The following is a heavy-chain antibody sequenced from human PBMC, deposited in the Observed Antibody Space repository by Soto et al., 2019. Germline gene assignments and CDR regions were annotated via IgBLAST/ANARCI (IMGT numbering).Heavy chain of an antibody. J-gene: IGHJ5*02. CDR2: ISSSGSTI. CDR3: AREGHYYDSSGYYLRESWFDP. Sequence: SGGSLRLSCAASGFTFSDYYMSWIRQAPGKGLEWVSYISSSGSTIYYADSVKGRFTISRDNAKNSLYLQMNSLRAEDTAVYYCAREGHYYDSSGYYLRESWFDPWGQGTLVTVSS. D-gene: IGHD3-22*01. CDR1: GFTFSDYY. V-gene: IGHV3-11*01.